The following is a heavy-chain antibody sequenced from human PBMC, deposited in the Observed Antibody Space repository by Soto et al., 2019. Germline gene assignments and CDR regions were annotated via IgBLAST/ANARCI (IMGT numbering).Heavy chain of an antibody. CDR2: ISAYNGNT. CDR3: ARYTWNYVYYYGMHV. CDR1: GYTFTSYG. J-gene: IGHJ6*02. D-gene: IGHD1-7*01. Sequence: GASVKVSCKASGYTFTSYGISWVRQAPGQGLEWMGWISAYNGNTNYAQKLQGRVTMTTDTSTSTAYMELRSLRSDDTAVYYCARYTWNYVYYYGMHVWGQGTPGTVPS. V-gene: IGHV1-18*01.